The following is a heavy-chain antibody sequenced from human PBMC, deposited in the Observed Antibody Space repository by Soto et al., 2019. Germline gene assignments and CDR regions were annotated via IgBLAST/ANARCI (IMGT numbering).Heavy chain of an antibody. Sequence: PSETLSLTCTVSGGSINSYYWSWIRQPPGKGLEWIGYIFYSGNTNYNPSLNSRVTLSVDTSKNQFSLKLTSVPAADTAVYYCGRHAPGGPFDYWGQGTLVTVSS. CDR1: GGSINSYY. J-gene: IGHJ4*02. V-gene: IGHV4-59*08. CDR3: GRHAPGGPFDY. CDR2: IFYSGNT.